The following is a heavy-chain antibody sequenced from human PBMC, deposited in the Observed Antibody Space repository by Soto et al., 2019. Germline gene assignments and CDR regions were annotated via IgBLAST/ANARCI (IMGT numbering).Heavy chain of an antibody. J-gene: IGHJ4*02. CDR3: ARTGALDH. D-gene: IGHD2-8*02. CDR1: GGSISSGDYY. CDR2: ILYSGTT. V-gene: IGHV4-30-4*01. Sequence: QVQLQESGPGLVKPSQTLSLTCTVSGGSISSGDYYWSWIRQPPGKGLECIGYILYSGTTNYNPSLEGRLTISVDTSTNQFSLKLTSVTAADTAVYYCARTGALDHWGRGTLVTVSS.